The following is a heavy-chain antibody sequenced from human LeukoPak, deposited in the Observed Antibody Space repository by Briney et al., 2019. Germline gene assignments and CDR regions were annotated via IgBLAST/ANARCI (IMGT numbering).Heavy chain of an antibody. V-gene: IGHV3-74*01. CDR1: GFTFTTYW. CDR3: ARDEGVGTSIRGFDY. D-gene: IGHD1-7*01. CDR2: IDGDGSNT. Sequence: GGSLRLSCAASGFTFTTYWMHWVRQTPGEGLVWVSGIDGDGSNTRYADSVKGRSTISRDNAKSTLYLQMNSLRAEDTAVYYCARDEGVGTSIRGFDYWGQGTLVTVSS. J-gene: IGHJ4*02.